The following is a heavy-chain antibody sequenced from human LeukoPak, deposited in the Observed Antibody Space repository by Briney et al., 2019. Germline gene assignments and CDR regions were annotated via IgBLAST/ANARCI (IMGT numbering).Heavy chain of an antibody. CDR2: TYYRSKWYN. Sequence: SQTLSLTFAISGDSVSINSAAWNWIRQSPSRGLEWLGRTYYRSKWYNDYAVSVKSRITINPDTSKNQFSLQLNSVTPEDTAVYYCARDWGTTGSTGWMFDYWGQGTLVTVSS. J-gene: IGHJ4*02. D-gene: IGHD1-1*01. CDR3: ARDWGTTGSTGWMFDY. V-gene: IGHV6-1*01. CDR1: GDSVSINSAA.